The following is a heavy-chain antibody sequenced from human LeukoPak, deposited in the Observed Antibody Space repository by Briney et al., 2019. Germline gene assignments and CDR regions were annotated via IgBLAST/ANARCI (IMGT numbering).Heavy chain of an antibody. J-gene: IGHJ5*02. D-gene: IGHD5-18*01. V-gene: IGHV4-34*01. Sequence: SETLSLTCAVYGGSFSGYYWSWIRQPPGKGLEWIGEINHSGSTNYNPSLKSRVTISVDTSKNQFSLKLSSVTAADTAVYYCARRKLWSGRGGRFDPWGKGTLVTVSS. CDR3: ARRKLWSGRGGRFDP. CDR1: GGSFSGYY. CDR2: INHSGST.